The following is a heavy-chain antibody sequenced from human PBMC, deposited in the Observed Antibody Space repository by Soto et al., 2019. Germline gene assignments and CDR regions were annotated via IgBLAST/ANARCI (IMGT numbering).Heavy chain of an antibody. J-gene: IGHJ4*02. CDR2: INAGNDDR. D-gene: IGHD6-19*01. CDR1: GYTFTNYA. V-gene: IGHV1-3*01. Sequence: QVQLLQSGAEVKKPGASVKISCKTSGYTFTNYAVHWVRQAPGPSLEWMGWINAGNDDRKYSQTFQDRITITRDASATPAYMELSLIYGDTAIYYCARGRWERSGWYYLDYWGQGTLVTVSS. CDR3: ARGRWERSGWYYLDY.